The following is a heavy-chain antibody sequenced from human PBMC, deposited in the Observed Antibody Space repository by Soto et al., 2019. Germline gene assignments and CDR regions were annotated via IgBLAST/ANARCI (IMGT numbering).Heavy chain of an antibody. CDR3: ARSDYDILTGYFNRFDY. Sequence: ESLKISCKGSGYSFTSYWIGWVRQMPGKGLEWMGIIYPGDSDTRYSPSFQGQVTISADKSISTAYLQWSSLKASDTAMYYCARSDYDILTGYFNRFDYWGQGTLVTSPQ. J-gene: IGHJ4*02. D-gene: IGHD3-9*01. CDR1: GYSFTSYW. CDR2: IYPGDSDT. V-gene: IGHV5-51*01.